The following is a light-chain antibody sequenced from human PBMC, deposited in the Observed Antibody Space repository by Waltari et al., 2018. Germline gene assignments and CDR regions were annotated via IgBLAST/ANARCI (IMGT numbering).Light chain of an antibody. J-gene: IGKJ1*01. V-gene: IGKV3-11*01. CDR3: LQRSSWPWT. CDR1: QSVSSY. CDR2: DAS. Sequence: IVLTQSPVTLSLSPGERATLSCRSSQSVSSYLAWYQQKVGQAPRLLIYDASNRATGIPARFSGSGSGTDFTFTISSLEPEDFAVYYCLQRSSWPWTFGQGTKVEIK.